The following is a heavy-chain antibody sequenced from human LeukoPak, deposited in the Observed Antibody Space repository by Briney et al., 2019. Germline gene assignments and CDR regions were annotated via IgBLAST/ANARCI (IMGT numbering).Heavy chain of an antibody. CDR1: GGPISSGSYY. V-gene: IGHV4-61*02. J-gene: IGHJ5*02. CDR2: IYTSGST. D-gene: IGHD3-10*01. CDR3: ARGITMVRKVFDP. Sequence: SQTLSLTCTVSGGPISSGSYYWSWIRQPAGKGLEWIGRIYTSGSTNYNPSLKSRVTISVDTSENQFSLKLSSVTAADTAVYYCARGITMVRKVFDPWGQGTLVTVSS.